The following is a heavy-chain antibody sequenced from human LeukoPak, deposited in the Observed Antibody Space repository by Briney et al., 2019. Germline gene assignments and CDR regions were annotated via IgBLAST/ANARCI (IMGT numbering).Heavy chain of an antibody. D-gene: IGHD5-24*01. CDR1: GGSVSSYY. CDR2: IYTSGNT. J-gene: IGHJ4*02. CDR3: AREEMAIDY. Sequence: SETLSLTCTVSGGSVSSYYWSWIRQPAGKGLEWIARIYTSGNTNSNPSLKSRVTMSVDTSKSQFSLKLSSVTAADTAVYYCAREEMAIDYWGQGTLVTVSS. V-gene: IGHV4-4*07.